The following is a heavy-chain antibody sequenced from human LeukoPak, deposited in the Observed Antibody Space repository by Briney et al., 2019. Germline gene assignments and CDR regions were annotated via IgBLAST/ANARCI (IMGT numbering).Heavy chain of an antibody. V-gene: IGHV3-30*02. CDR2: MRYDGSNK. CDR3: AKESTAYSSGWDPALDY. J-gene: IGHJ4*02. D-gene: IGHD6-19*01. CDR1: GFTFSNYG. Sequence: PGRSLRLSCAASGFTFSNYGMHWVRQAPGEGLEWMAFMRYDGSNKYYADSVKGRFTISRDNSKNTLYLQMNSLRAEDTAVYYCAKESTAYSSGWDPALDYWGQGTLVTVSS.